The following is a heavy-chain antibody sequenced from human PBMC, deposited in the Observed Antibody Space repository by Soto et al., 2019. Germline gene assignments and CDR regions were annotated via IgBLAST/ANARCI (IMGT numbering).Heavy chain of an antibody. Sequence: QVQLVESGGGVVQPGRSLRLSCAASGFTFSSYGMHWVRQAPGKGLEWVAVLRYDGSNKYYADSVKGRFTISRDNSKNMRYLQMTSMRAEDTALYYCARGRTIFGVVIGRIDYWGQGTLVTVSS. CDR1: GFTFSSYG. CDR2: LRYDGSNK. V-gene: IGHV3-33*01. D-gene: IGHD3-3*01. J-gene: IGHJ4*02. CDR3: ARGRTIFGVVIGRIDY.